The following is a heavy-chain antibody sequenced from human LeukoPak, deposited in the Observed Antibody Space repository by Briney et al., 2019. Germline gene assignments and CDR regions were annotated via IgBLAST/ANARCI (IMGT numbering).Heavy chain of an antibody. CDR2: ISGSGGST. D-gene: IGHD2-2*01. Sequence: GSLRLSCAASGFTFSSYAMSWVRQTPGKGLEWVSGISGSGGSTYYADSVKGRFTIYRDNSKNTLFLQMNSLRAEDTAVYYCARDFSPYYCSSTSCYPKLKSMDVWGQGTTVTVSS. CDR3: ARDFSPYYCSSTSCYPKLKSMDV. V-gene: IGHV3-23*01. CDR1: GFTFSSYA. J-gene: IGHJ6*02.